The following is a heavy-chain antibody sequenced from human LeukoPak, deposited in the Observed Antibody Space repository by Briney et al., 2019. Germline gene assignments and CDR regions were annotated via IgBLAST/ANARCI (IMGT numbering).Heavy chain of an antibody. Sequence: PSETLSLTCTVSGGSISSYYWSWIRQPPGKGLEWIGEIYHSGSTNYNPSLKSRVTISVDKSKNQFSLKLSSVTAADTAVYYCARAAYGDSFDYWGQGTLVTVSS. D-gene: IGHD4-17*01. J-gene: IGHJ4*02. CDR1: GGSISSYY. CDR2: IYHSGST. CDR3: ARAAYGDSFDY. V-gene: IGHV4-59*12.